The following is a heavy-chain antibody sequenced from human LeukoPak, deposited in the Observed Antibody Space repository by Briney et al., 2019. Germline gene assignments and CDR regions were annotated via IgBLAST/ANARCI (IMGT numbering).Heavy chain of an antibody. V-gene: IGHV4-39*07. CDR1: GGSISSSSYY. CDR3: ARYDILTGYWYPGYMDV. Sequence: SETLSLTCTVSGGSISSSSYYWGWIRQPPGKGLEWIGSIYYSGSTYYNPSLKSRVTISVDTSKNQFSLKLTSVTAADTAVYYCARYDILTGYWYPGYMDVWGKGSTVTISS. CDR2: IYYSGST. J-gene: IGHJ6*03. D-gene: IGHD3-9*01.